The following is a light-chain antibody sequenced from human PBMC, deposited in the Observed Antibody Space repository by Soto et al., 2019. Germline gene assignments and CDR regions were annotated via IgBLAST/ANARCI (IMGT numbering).Light chain of an antibody. V-gene: IGLV1-40*01. CDR1: SSNIGAGYD. Sequence: QSVLTQPPSVSGAPGQRVTISCTGSSSNIGAGYDVHWYQQLPGTAPKLLIYGNSNRPSGVPDRFSGSKSGTSASLAITGLQAEDDADYYCQSYYSSMSGWVFGGGPKLTVL. CDR2: GNS. CDR3: QSYYSSMSGWV. J-gene: IGLJ3*02.